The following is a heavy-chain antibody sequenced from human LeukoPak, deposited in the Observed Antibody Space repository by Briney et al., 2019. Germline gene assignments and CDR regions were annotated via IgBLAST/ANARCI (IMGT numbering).Heavy chain of an antibody. Sequence: PSQTLPLTCSVSGASDSSGGSYWTWIRQHPGKGLEWIGYIYYSGTTYYTPSLKSRITMSVDTSKNQFSLKLTSVTAADTAVYYCAIYSSSWNWFDPWGREPWSPSPQ. V-gene: IGHV4-31*03. D-gene: IGHD6-13*01. CDR3: AIYSSSWNWFDP. CDR2: IYYSGTT. J-gene: IGHJ5*02. CDR1: GASDSSGGSY.